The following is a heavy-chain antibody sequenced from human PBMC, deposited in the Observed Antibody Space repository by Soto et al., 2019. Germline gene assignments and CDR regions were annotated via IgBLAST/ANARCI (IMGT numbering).Heavy chain of an antibody. CDR1: GGTFSSYT. CDR2: IIPILGIA. CDR3: ALDGSVPAALFDY. D-gene: IGHD2-2*01. J-gene: IGHJ4*02. V-gene: IGHV1-69*02. Sequence: QVQLVQSGAEVKKPGSSVKVSCKASGGTFSSYTISWVRQAPGQGLEWMGRIIPILGIANYAQKFQGRVTITADKSTSTAYMELSSLRSEDTAVYYCALDGSVPAALFDYWGQGTLVTVSS.